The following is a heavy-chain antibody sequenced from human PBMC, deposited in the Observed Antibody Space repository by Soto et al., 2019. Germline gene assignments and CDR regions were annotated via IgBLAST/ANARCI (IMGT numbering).Heavy chain of an antibody. D-gene: IGHD6-13*01. CDR1: GGSFSGYY. CDR2: INHSGST. CDR3: ARGRSSSSWRYYYYYYGMDV. V-gene: IGHV4-34*01. J-gene: IGHJ6*02. Sequence: SETLSLTCAVYGGSFSGYYWSWIRQPPGKGLEWIGEINHSGSTNYNPSLKSRVTISVDTSKNQFSLKLSSVTAADTAVYYCARGRSSSSWRYYYYYYGMDVWGQGTTVTVS.